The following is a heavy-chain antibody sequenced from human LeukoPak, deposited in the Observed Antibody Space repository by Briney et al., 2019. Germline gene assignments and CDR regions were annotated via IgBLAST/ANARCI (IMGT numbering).Heavy chain of an antibody. J-gene: IGHJ4*02. Sequence: GESLQISSKGSGYSFTSYWIGWVRHVRGKGLEYMGIIYPGDSDTRYSPSFQGQVTISADKSISTAYLQWSSLKASDTAMYYCATLVGYGSFFDYWGQGTLVTVSS. CDR2: IYPGDSDT. D-gene: IGHD3-10*01. V-gene: IGHV5-51*01. CDR1: GYSFTSYW. CDR3: ATLVGYGSFFDY.